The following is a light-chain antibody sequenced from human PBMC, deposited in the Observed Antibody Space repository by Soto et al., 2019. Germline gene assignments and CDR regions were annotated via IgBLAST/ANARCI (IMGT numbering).Light chain of an antibody. CDR1: SGDVGTYNV. J-gene: IGLJ1*01. CDR3: YSYAGSSTFV. Sequence: QSALAQPASVSGSPGQSITISCTGTSGDVGTYNVVSWYQQHPGKAPKLMIYEVSKRPSGVSHRFSGSKSGNTASLTISGLQAEDEADYYCYSYAGSSTFVFGTGTKRTVL. V-gene: IGLV2-23*02. CDR2: EVS.